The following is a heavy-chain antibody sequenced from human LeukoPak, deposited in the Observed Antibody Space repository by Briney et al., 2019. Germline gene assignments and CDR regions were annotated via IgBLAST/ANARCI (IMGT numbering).Heavy chain of an antibody. J-gene: IGHJ4*02. CDR2: ISSSSSTI. D-gene: IGHD5-18*01. CDR1: GFTFSSYS. CDR3: ARDSMTSYGDFDY. V-gene: IGHV3-48*01. Sequence: PGGSLRLSCAASGFTFSSYSMNWVRQAPGKGLEWVSYISSSSSTIYYADSVKGRFTISRDNAKNSLYLQMNSLRAEDTAVYYCARDSMTSYGDFDYWGQGTLVTVSS.